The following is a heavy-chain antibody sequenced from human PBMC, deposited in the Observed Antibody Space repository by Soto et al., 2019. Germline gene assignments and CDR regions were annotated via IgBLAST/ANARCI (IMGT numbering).Heavy chain of an antibody. D-gene: IGHD2-15*01. CDR3: ARDVARSGWFDP. CDR1: GFTFSNYW. CDR2: INSDGSST. V-gene: IGHV3-74*01. Sequence: GGSLRLSCAASGFTFSNYWMHWVRQAPGKGLVWVSRINSDGSSTSYADSVKGRFTISRDNAKNTLFLQMNSLRAEDTAMYYYARDVARSGWFDPWGQGTLVTAPQ. J-gene: IGHJ5*02.